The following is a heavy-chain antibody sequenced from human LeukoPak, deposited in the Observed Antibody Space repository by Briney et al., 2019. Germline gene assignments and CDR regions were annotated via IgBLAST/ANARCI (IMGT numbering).Heavy chain of an antibody. V-gene: IGHV3-30*04. CDR2: ISYDGSNK. J-gene: IGHJ4*02. CDR1: GFTFSNYA. CDR3: AMGVSSSWYLDY. D-gene: IGHD6-13*01. Sequence: GGSLRLSCAASGFTFSNYAMHWVRQAPGKGLEWVAVISYDGSNKYYADSVKGRFTISRDNSKNMLYLQMNSLRPEDTAVYYCAMGVSSSWYLDYWGQGTLVTVSS.